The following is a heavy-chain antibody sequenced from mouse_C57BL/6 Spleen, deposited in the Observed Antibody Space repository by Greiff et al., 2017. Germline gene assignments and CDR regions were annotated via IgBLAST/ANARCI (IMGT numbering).Heavy chain of an antibody. V-gene: IGHV1-26*01. CDR2: INPNNGGT. Sequence: VQLQQSGPELVKPGASVKISCKASGYTFTDYYMNWVKQSHGKSLEWIGDINPNNGGTSYNQKFKGKATLTVDKSSSTAYMELRSLTSEDSAVYYCARTGYYGAWFAYWGPGTLVTVSA. J-gene: IGHJ3*01. CDR1: GYTFTDYY. D-gene: IGHD2-1*01. CDR3: ARTGYYGAWFAY.